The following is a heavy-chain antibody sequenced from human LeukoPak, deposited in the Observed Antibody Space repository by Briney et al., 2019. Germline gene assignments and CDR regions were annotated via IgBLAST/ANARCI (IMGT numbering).Heavy chain of an antibody. CDR1: GASISSYY. V-gene: IGHV4-59*08. CDR2: VYYSGST. CDR3: ARRPDGTSHFDY. J-gene: IGHJ4*02. Sequence: SETLSLTCTVSGASISSYYWSWIRQPPGKGLEWIGYVYYSGSTNYNPSLKSRVTISVDTSKKQFSLKLSPVTAADTAVYYCARRPDGTSHFDYWGQGTLVTVSS. D-gene: IGHD6-6*01.